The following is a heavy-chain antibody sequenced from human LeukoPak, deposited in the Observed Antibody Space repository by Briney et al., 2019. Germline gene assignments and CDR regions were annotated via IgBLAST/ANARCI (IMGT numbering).Heavy chain of an antibody. CDR1: GFTLTDYD. J-gene: IGHJ4*02. CDR2: ISTSGRTI. V-gene: IGHV3-11*01. CDR3: ARDPAFDY. Sequence: GGSLRLSCAASGFTLTDYDMSWIRQIPGKGLEWVSYISTSGRTIYYADSVKGRFTISRDNAKNSLYLQMNSLRAEDTAVYYCARDPAFDYWGQGTLVTVSS. D-gene: IGHD2-2*01.